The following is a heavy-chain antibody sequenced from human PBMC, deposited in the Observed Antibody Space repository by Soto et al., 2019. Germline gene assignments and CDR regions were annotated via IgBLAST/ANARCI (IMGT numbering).Heavy chain of an antibody. Sequence: LQTLSLTCAISGDSVSSNSAAWNWIRQSPSRGLEWLGRTYYRSKWYNDYAVSVKSRITINPDTSKNQFSLQLNSVTPEDTAVYYCARVIDSGIAARVYYYYGMDVRGQGTTVTVSS. V-gene: IGHV6-1*01. CDR3: ARVIDSGIAARVYYYYGMDV. CDR2: TYYRSKWYN. D-gene: IGHD6-6*01. CDR1: GDSVSSNSAA. J-gene: IGHJ6*02.